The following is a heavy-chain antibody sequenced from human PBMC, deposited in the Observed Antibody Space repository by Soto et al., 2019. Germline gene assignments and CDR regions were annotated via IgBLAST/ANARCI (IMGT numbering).Heavy chain of an antibody. V-gene: IGHV3-64*01. CDR1: GFTFSSYA. CDR2: ISSNGGST. Sequence: GSLRLSCAASGFTFSSYAMHWVRQAPGKGLEYVSAISSNGGSTYYANSVKGRFTISRDNSKNTLYLQMGSLRAEDMAVYYCAILPGPSSGSEKNWFDPWGQGTLVTVSS. D-gene: IGHD3-10*01. J-gene: IGHJ5*02. CDR3: AILPGPSSGSEKNWFDP.